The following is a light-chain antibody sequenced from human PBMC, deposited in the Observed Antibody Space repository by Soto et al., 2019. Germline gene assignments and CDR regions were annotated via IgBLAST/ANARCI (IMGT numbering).Light chain of an antibody. CDR2: GAS. V-gene: IGKV3-15*01. Sequence: EIVLTQSPATLSVSPGARATLSCRASQSVSSNIAWYQQKPGQAPRLLIYGASTRATGIPARFSGSGSGTEFTLTISSLQSEDFAVYYCQQYNNWSPWTFGQGTKVEIK. CDR3: QQYNNWSPWT. J-gene: IGKJ1*01. CDR1: QSVSSN.